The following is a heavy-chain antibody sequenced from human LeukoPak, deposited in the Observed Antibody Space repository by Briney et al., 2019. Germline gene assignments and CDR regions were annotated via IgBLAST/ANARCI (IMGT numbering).Heavy chain of an antibody. CDR2: FSYSGTT. J-gene: IGHJ4*02. Sequence: PSETLSLTCTVSGGSISSSSYYWGWIRQSPGTGLEWIGSFSYSGTTYYNPSLKSRVTISVDTSKNQFSLKLNSVTAADTAVFYCAANSADYNTLGSSYKVWGQGTLVTVSS. V-gene: IGHV4-39*01. CDR3: AANSADYNTLGSSYKV. D-gene: IGHD3-10*01. CDR1: GGSISSSSYY.